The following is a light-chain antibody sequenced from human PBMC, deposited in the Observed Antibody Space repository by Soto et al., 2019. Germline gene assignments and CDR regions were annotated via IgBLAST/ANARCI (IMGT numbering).Light chain of an antibody. CDR3: QQYNNLPS. CDR1: QSVSSN. Sequence: EIVMTQSPATLSVSPGERATLSCRASQSVSSNLAWYQQKPGQAPRLLIYGASTRATGIPARFSGSGSGTECTLTISSLQSEDVAVYYCQQYNNLPSFGQGTKVEIK. V-gene: IGKV3-15*01. CDR2: GAS. J-gene: IGKJ1*01.